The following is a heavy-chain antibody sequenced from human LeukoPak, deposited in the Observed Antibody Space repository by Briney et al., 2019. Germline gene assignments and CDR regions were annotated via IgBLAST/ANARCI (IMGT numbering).Heavy chain of an antibody. CDR2: ISSSVSTI. V-gene: IGHV3-11*01. CDR3: ARVLLWFAELHLAFDI. J-gene: IGHJ3*02. CDR1: GFTFSDYY. D-gene: IGHD3-10*01. Sequence: GGCLRLSCAASGFTFSDYYMSWIRQAPGKGLEWVSYISSSVSTIYYTDSVKGRFTISRDNAKYSLYLQMNSLRVEDTAVYDCARVLLWFAELHLAFDIWGQGTMVTVSS.